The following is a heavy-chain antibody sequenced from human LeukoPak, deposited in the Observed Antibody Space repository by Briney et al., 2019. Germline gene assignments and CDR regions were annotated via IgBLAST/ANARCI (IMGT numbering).Heavy chain of an antibody. CDR2: IYYSGST. CDR1: GGSISSSSYY. CDR3: ARQSPPPYVLRFLEWPDSYYFDY. V-gene: IGHV4-39*01. J-gene: IGHJ4*02. Sequence: PSETLSLTCTVSGGSISSSSYYWGWSRQPPGKGLEWIGSIYYSGSTYYNPSLKSRVTISVDTSKNQFSLKLSSVTAADTAVYYCARQSPPPYVLRFLEWPDSYYFDYWGQGTLVTVSS. D-gene: IGHD3-3*01.